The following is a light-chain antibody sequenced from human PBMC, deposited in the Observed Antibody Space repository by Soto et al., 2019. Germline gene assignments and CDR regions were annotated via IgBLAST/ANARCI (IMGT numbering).Light chain of an antibody. CDR1: QSVSIK. CDR3: QQYNNWPPIT. V-gene: IGKV3-15*01. CDR2: DTS. Sequence: EIVMTQSPATLSVSPGERATLSCRASQSVSIKLAWYQQKLGQAPRLLIYDTSTRATGIPARFSGSGSGTEFTLTISRLQSEDFAVYYCQQYNNWPPITFGQGTRLEIK. J-gene: IGKJ5*01.